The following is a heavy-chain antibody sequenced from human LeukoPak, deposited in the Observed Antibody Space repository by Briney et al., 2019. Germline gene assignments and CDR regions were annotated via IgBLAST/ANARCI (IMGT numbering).Heavy chain of an antibody. J-gene: IGHJ4*02. V-gene: IGHV4-34*01. CDR2: INHSGST. Sequence: SETLSLTCAVYGESFSGHYCSWIRQPPGKGLEWIGEINHSGSTNYDASLKSRVSISVDTSKNQFSLKLSSVTAADTAVYYCARGEVGADRNFDNWGQGTLVTVSS. CDR3: ARGEVGADRNFDN. D-gene: IGHD1-26*01. CDR1: GESFSGHY.